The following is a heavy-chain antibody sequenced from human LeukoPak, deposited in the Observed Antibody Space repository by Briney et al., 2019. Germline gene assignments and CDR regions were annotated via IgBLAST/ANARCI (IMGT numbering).Heavy chain of an antibody. Sequence: GGSLRLSCAASGFTFNSYTMNWVRQAPGKGLEWVSCVSKSSDYIYYADSVRGRFTISRDNSKNTLYLQMNSLRAEDTAVYYCAKIPMLRYFDWTHDAFDIWGQGTMVTVSS. CDR3: AKIPMLRYFDWTHDAFDI. CDR2: VSKSSDYI. J-gene: IGHJ3*02. D-gene: IGHD3-9*01. CDR1: GFTFNSYT. V-gene: IGHV3-21*01.